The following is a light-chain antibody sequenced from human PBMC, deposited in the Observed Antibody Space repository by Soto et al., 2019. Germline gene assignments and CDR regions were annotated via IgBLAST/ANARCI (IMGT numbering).Light chain of an antibody. CDR3: QQRSNWL. V-gene: IGKV3-11*01. CDR2: DTS. Sequence: EIVLTQSPATLSLSPGERANISCRASQGVSRYLAWYQEKPGQSPRLLIYDTSNRATGIPARFSGSGSGTDFTLTISSLEPEDFAVYYCQQRSNWLFGPGTKVDIK. CDR1: QGVSRY. J-gene: IGKJ3*01.